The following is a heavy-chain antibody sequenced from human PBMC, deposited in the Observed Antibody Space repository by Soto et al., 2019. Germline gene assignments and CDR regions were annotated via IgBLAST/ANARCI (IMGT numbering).Heavy chain of an antibody. D-gene: IGHD6-13*01. Sequence: EVQLVESGGGLVQPGGSLRLSCAASGFTFSSYSMNWVRQAPGKGLEWVSYISSSSSTIYYGDSGRGRFTIARDNAKNSLYLQMNCLRDEEPDVYYCAREPDSSSSTGLTDYYYGMGVWGQGTTVTVSS. CDR2: ISSSSSTI. J-gene: IGHJ6*02. CDR3: AREPDSSSSTGLTDYYYGMGV. V-gene: IGHV3-48*02. CDR1: GFTFSSYS.